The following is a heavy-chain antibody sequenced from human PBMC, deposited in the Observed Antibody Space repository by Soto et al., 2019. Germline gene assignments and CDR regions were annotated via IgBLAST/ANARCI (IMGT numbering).Heavy chain of an antibody. J-gene: IGHJ4*02. CDR1: GFTFYSYA. CDR2: ISGSGGTT. Sequence: EVQLLESGGGLVQPGGSLRLSCAASGFTFYSYAMTWVRQAPGKGLEWVSSISGSGGTTYYADSVKGRFTISRDSSKNTLYLQMNSLRTEDTAVYYCAKAHSFVELTPVDYWGQGSLVTVSS. V-gene: IGHV3-23*01. D-gene: IGHD1-7*01. CDR3: AKAHSFVELTPVDY.